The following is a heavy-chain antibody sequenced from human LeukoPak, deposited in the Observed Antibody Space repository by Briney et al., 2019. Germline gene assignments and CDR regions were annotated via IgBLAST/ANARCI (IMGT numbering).Heavy chain of an antibody. D-gene: IGHD3-22*01. CDR2: ISGSGGST. J-gene: IGHJ3*02. CDR3: AKELARTHKIMIVVVKGAFDI. V-gene: IGHV3-23*01. CDR1: GFTFSSYG. Sequence: GGTLRLSCAASGFTFSSYGMSWVRQAPGEGLKWVSAISGSGGSTYCADSVKGRFTISRDNSKNTLYLQMNSLRAEDTAVYYCAKELARTHKIMIVVVKGAFDIWGQGTMVTVSS.